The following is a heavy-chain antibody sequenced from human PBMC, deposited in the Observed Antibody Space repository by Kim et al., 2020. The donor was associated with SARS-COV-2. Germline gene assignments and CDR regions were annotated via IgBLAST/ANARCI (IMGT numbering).Heavy chain of an antibody. V-gene: IGHV3-23*01. D-gene: IGHD1-26*01. CDR1: GFTFSNYA. CDR3: AKARDQRGSYTDY. CDR2: ISGSGGST. J-gene: IGHJ4*02. Sequence: GGSLRLSCAASGFTFSNYAMSWVRQAPGKGLEWVSVISGSGGSTYYADSVKGRFTISRDNSKNTLYLQMNSLRAEDTAVYYCAKARDQRGSYTDYWGQGTLVTVSS.